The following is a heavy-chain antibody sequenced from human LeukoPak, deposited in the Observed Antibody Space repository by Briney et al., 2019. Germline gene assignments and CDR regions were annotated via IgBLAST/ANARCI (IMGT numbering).Heavy chain of an antibody. CDR2: ITSDGSST. D-gene: IGHD1-26*01. Sequence: GGSLRLSCAASGFTFSNTWMHWVRQPPGKGLVWVARITSDGSSTTYAESVKGRFTISRDNAKNSLYLQMNSLRPKDTAVYYCARDPYSGSYGDYYYYYMDVWGKGTTVTISS. CDR3: ARDPYSGSYGDYYYYYMDV. CDR1: GFTFSNTW. V-gene: IGHV3-74*03. J-gene: IGHJ6*03.